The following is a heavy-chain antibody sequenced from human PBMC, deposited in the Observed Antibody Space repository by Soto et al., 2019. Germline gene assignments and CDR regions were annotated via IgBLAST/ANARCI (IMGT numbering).Heavy chain of an antibody. V-gene: IGHV3-21*01. Sequence: GGSLRLSCAASGFTFSSYSMNWVRQAPGKGLEWVSSISSSSSYIYYADSVKGRFTISRENAKNSLYLQMNSLRAEDTAVYYCARDASTGAFDIWGQGTMVTVSS. CDR3: ARDASTGAFDI. CDR2: ISSSSSYI. D-gene: IGHD1-1*01. CDR1: GFTFSSYS. J-gene: IGHJ3*02.